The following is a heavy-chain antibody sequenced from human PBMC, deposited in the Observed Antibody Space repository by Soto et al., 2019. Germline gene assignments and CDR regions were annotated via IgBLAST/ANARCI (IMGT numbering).Heavy chain of an antibody. Sequence: GSLRLSCAASGFTFSSYAMSWVRQAPGKGLEWVSAISGSGGSTYYADSVKGRFTISRDNSKNTLYLQMNSLRAEDTAVYYCAKDLGGITIFGVVRNWGQGTTVTVSS. CDR2: ISGSGGST. D-gene: IGHD3-3*01. V-gene: IGHV3-23*01. CDR3: AKDLGGITIFGVVRN. J-gene: IGHJ6*02. CDR1: GFTFSSYA.